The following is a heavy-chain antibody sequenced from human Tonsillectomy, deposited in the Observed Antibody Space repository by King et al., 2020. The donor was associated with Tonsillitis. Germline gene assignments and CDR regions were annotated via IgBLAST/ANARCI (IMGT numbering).Heavy chain of an antibody. CDR1: TYSFTSYW. V-gene: IGHV5-10-1*03. CDR2: IDPSDSYT. J-gene: IGHJ3*02. D-gene: IGHD3-22*01. Sequence: VQLVESGAEVKKPGESLRISCKGSTYSFTSYWITWVRLMPGKGLEWMGRIDPSDSYTNYSPSFQGHVTISTDKSISTAYLQWSSLKASDTAMYYCARSLYYYDSSGYYYHDAFDIWGQGTMVTVSS. CDR3: ARSLYYYDSSGYYYHDAFDI.